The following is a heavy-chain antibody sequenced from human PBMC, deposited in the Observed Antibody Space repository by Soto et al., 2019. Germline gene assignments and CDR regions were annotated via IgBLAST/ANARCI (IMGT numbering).Heavy chain of an antibody. Sequence: GGSLRLSCAASGFTVSSNYMSWVRQAPGKGLEWVPVIYSGGSTYYADSVKGRFTISRHNSKNTLYLQMNSRRAEDTAVYYCARGRITMVRGVPHNWFDPWGQGT. CDR2: IYSGGST. J-gene: IGHJ5*02. D-gene: IGHD3-10*01. CDR3: ARGRITMVRGVPHNWFDP. CDR1: GFTVSSNY. V-gene: IGHV3-53*04.